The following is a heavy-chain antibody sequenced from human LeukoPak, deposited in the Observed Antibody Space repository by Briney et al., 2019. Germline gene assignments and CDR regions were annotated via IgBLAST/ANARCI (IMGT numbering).Heavy chain of an antibody. CDR3: ARGYRAPDILTGFDY. Sequence: SKTLSLTCAVYGGSFSGYYWSWIRQPPGKGLEWIGEINHSGSTNYNPSLKSRVTISVDTSKNQFSLKLSSVTAADTAVYYCARGYRAPDILTGFDYWGQGTLVTVSS. CDR1: GGSFSGYY. D-gene: IGHD3-9*01. J-gene: IGHJ4*02. CDR2: INHSGST. V-gene: IGHV4-34*01.